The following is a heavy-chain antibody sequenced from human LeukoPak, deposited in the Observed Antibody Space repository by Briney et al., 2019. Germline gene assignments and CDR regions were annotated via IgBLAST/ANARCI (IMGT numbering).Heavy chain of an antibody. CDR3: ARERSGLGYFDH. V-gene: IGHV4-59*01. J-gene: IGHJ4*02. D-gene: IGHD3-10*01. CDR2: VYSSGGT. CDR1: GDSISYYY. Sequence: SETLSLTCSVSGDSISYYYWTWIRQPPGKGLEWIGYVYSSGGTNYNPSLKSRVTMSIDTSKNQFSLELRSVTAADTAVYFCARERSGLGYFDHWGQGALVTVSS.